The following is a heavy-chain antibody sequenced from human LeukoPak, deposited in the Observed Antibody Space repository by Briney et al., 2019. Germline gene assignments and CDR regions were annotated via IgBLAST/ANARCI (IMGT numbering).Heavy chain of an antibody. CDR1: GGSISSYY. D-gene: IGHD6-13*01. Sequence: SETLSLTCTVSGGSISSYYWSWIRQPPGKGLEWIGYIYYSGSTNYNPSLKSRVTISVDTSKNQFSLKLSSVTAADTAVYYCARRRYSSRLDYWGQGTLVTVPS. CDR3: ARRRYSSRLDY. CDR2: IYYSGST. V-gene: IGHV4-59*01. J-gene: IGHJ4*02.